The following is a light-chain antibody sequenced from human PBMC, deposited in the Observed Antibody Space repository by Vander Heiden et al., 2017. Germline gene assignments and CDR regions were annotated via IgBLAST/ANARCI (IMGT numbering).Light chain of an antibody. CDR1: QSVDINY. V-gene: IGKV3-20*01. Sequence: NVLTQSPGTLSLSPGERATLSCRASQSVDINYLAWYQQRPGQAPRLLIFEASRRANGIPDRFSGSGSGTDFTLTISRLEPEDFAVYYCQQGGYSHRFGGGTRVEI. J-gene: IGKJ4*01. CDR2: EAS. CDR3: QQGGYSHR.